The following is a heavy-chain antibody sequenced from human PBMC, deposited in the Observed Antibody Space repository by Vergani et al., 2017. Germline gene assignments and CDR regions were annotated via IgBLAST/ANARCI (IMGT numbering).Heavy chain of an antibody. V-gene: IGHV3-48*03. Sequence: EVQLVESGGGLVQPGGSLRLSCAASGFTFSSYEMNWVRQAPGKGLEWVSYISSSGSTIYYADSVKGRFTISRDNAKNSLYLQMNSLRAEDTAVYYCARLAVQWLQNCFDPWGQGTLVTVSS. CDR3: ARLAVQWLQNCFDP. CDR2: ISSSGSTI. D-gene: IGHD6-19*01. J-gene: IGHJ5*02. CDR1: GFTFSSYE.